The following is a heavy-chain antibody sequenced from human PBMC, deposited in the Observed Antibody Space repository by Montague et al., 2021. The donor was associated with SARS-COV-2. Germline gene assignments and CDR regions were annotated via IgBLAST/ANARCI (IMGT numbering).Heavy chain of an antibody. CDR2: ISYRGNT. V-gene: IGHV4-59*01. CDR3: GRTPGRGGMDV. Sequence: SETLSLTCTVSGGSISGYYWSWIRQVPGKELEWIAYISYRGNTNYNPSLKSRVTISLEESKSQFSLKLSSVTAADTAVYFCGRTPGRGGMDVWGQGTTVTVS. CDR1: GGSISGYY. J-gene: IGHJ6*02. D-gene: IGHD3-10*01.